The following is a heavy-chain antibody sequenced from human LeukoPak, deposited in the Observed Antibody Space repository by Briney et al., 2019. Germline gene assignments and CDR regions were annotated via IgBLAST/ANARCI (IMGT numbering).Heavy chain of an antibody. D-gene: IGHD5-18*01. J-gene: IGHJ6*04. CDR2: VWDDGINK. Sequence: GGSLRLSCGASGFTFSHYGMHWVRQAPGKGLAWVAVVWDDGINKFYADSVKGRFTISRDNSKHTVSLHMNSLRAEDTAVYYCVKEPAPYSLGDAWGKGTTVTVSS. V-gene: IGHV3-33*06. CDR1: GFTFSHYG. CDR3: VKEPAPYSLGDA.